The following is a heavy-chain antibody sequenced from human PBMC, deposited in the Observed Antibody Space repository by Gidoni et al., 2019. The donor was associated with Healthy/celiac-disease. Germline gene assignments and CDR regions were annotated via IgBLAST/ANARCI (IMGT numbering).Heavy chain of an antibody. D-gene: IGHD3-22*01. Sequence: QVQLQESGPGLVKPSQTLSLTCTVSGGSISSGSYYWSWIRQPAGKALEWIGRIYTSGSTNYNPSLKSRVTISVDTSKNQFSLKLSSVTAADTAVYYCARALITTFDYWGQGTLVTVSS. J-gene: IGHJ4*02. CDR1: GGSISSGSYY. CDR2: IYTSGST. CDR3: ARALITTFDY. V-gene: IGHV4-61*02.